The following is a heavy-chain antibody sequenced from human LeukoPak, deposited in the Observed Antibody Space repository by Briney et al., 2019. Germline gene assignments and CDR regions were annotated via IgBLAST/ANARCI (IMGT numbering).Heavy chain of an antibody. V-gene: IGHV4-30-4*01. CDR1: GGSVSSGDYY. D-gene: IGHD5-18*01. CDR3: ARDRGYSYGPFDS. J-gene: IGHJ4*02. CDR2: INYSGYT. Sequence: SQTLSLTCTVSGGSVSSGDYYWSWIRQPTGKGLEWIGYINYSGYTLYNPSLRSRVTISIDTSKNHFSLKVSSVTAADTAVYYCARDRGYSYGPFDSWGPGTLVTVSS.